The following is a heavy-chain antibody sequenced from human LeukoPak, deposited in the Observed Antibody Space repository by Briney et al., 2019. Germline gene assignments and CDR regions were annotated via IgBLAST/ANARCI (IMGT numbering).Heavy chain of an antibody. Sequence: PGGSLRLSCAASGFTFSTYAMHWVRQAPYEGLEWVTAISYDASSKYYADSVKGRFTISRDNSKNTLYLQMNSLRAEDTAVYYCARGMVDGLYYYYGMDVWGQGTTVTVSS. CDR1: GFTFSTYA. J-gene: IGHJ6*02. D-gene: IGHD3-10*01. CDR2: ISYDASSK. V-gene: IGHV3-30*04. CDR3: ARGMVDGLYYYYGMDV.